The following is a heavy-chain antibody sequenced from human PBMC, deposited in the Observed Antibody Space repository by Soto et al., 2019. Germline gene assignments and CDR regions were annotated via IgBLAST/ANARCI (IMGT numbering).Heavy chain of an antibody. CDR2: INPSGGST. V-gene: IGHV1-46*03. J-gene: IGHJ4*02. D-gene: IGHD3-3*01. Sequence: QVQLVQSGAEVKKPGASVKVSCKASGYTFTSYYMHWVRQAPGQGLEWMGIINPSGGSTSYAQKFQGRVTMTRDTSTSTVYMELSSVRSEDTAVYYCARQKEYYDFWSGYFSSFDYWGQGTLVTVSS. CDR1: GYTFTSYY. CDR3: ARQKEYYDFWSGYFSSFDY.